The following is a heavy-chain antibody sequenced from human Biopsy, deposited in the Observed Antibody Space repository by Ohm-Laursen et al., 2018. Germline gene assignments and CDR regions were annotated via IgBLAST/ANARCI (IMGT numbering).Heavy chain of an antibody. D-gene: IGHD2-15*01. CDR3: ARMKGRGYFDY. Sequence: SDTLSLTCAVYGGSFSGYYWSWIRQPPGKGLEWIGEMNHGGSTNYNSSLKSRVTISVDTSKNQFSLTLNSVTAADTAVYYCARMKGRGYFDYWGQGTLVIVSS. CDR1: GGSFSGYY. J-gene: IGHJ4*02. CDR2: MNHGGST. V-gene: IGHV4-34*01.